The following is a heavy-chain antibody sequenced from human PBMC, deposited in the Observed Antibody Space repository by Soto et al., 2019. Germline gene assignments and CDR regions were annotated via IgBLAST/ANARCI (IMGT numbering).Heavy chain of an antibody. V-gene: IGHV3-21*01. Sequence: GGSLRLSCAASGFTFSSYSMNWVRQAPGKGLEWVSSISSSSSYIYYADSVKGRFTISRDNAKNSLYLQMNSLRAEDTAVYYCAREYYYDSSGLPSPSAFDIWGQGTMVTVSS. CDR1: GFTFSSYS. D-gene: IGHD3-22*01. J-gene: IGHJ3*02. CDR2: ISSSSSYI. CDR3: AREYYYDSSGLPSPSAFDI.